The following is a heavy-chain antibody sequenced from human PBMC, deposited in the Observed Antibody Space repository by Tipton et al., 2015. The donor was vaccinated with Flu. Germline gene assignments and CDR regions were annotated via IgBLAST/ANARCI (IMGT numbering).Heavy chain of an antibody. D-gene: IGHD3-10*01. Sequence: GSLRLSCEVSGFTFSTYWMSWVRQAPGKGLEWVANIKDDGREEYYADSVKGRFTISRDNTMNSLYLQMNSLRDEDTAVYYCARDPYYDAFDFWGQGTVVIVSS. CDR3: ARDPYYDAFDF. CDR1: GFTFSTYW. V-gene: IGHV3-7*01. J-gene: IGHJ3*01. CDR2: IKDDGREE.